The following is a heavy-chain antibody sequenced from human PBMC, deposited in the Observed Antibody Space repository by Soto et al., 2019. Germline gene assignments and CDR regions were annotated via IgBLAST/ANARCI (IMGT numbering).Heavy chain of an antibody. CDR2: IYPGDSDT. CDR3: ARHLRACSGGSCYYYYYGMDV. J-gene: IGHJ6*02. Sequence: GESLKISCKGSGYSFTSYWIGWVRQMPGKGLKWMGIIYPGDSDTRYSPSFQGQVTISADKSISTAYLQWSSLKASDTAMYYCARHLRACSGGSCYYYYYGMDVWGQGTTVTVSS. V-gene: IGHV5-51*01. D-gene: IGHD2-15*01. CDR1: GYSFTSYW.